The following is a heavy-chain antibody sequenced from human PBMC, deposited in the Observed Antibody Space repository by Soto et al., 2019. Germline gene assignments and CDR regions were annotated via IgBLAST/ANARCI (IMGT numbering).Heavy chain of an antibody. V-gene: IGHV1-69*12. CDR1: GGTFSSYA. CDR2: IIPIFGTA. D-gene: IGHD2-2*01. Sequence: QVQLVQSGAEVKKPGSSVKVSCKASGGTFSSYAISWVRQAPGQGLEWMGGIIPIFGTANYAQKFQGRVTITADESTSTAYMELSSLRSEDKAVYYCERVKLYQYQLLRGFDPWGQGTLVTVSS. J-gene: IGHJ5*02. CDR3: ERVKLYQYQLLRGFDP.